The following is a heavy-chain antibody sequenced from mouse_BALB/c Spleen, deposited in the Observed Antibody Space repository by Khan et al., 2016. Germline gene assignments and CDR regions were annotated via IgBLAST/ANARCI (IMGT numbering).Heavy chain of an antibody. CDR1: GYTFTSYW. Sequence: QVQLQQSGAELAKPGASVKMSCKASGYTFTSYWMHWVKQRPGQGLEWIGYINPSTGYTEYNQKFKDKATLTADKSSSTAYMQLSSLTSEDSAVXYCARSVVAYWGQGTLVTVSA. CDR2: INPSTGYT. V-gene: IGHV1-7*01. D-gene: IGHD1-1*01. CDR3: ARSVVAY. J-gene: IGHJ3*01.